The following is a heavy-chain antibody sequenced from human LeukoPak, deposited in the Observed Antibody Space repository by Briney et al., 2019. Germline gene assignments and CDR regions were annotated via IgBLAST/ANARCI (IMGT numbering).Heavy chain of an antibody. Sequence: KSGGSLRLSCAASGFTFSSYAMSWVRQAPGKGLEWVSSISSSSNYIYYADSVKGRFTISRDNAKNSLYLQMNSLRAEDTAVYYCAKVGVRYSSGGTFDYWGQGTLVTVSS. V-gene: IGHV3-21*01. J-gene: IGHJ4*02. D-gene: IGHD6-19*01. CDR2: ISSSSNYI. CDR1: GFTFSSYA. CDR3: AKVGVRYSSGGTFDY.